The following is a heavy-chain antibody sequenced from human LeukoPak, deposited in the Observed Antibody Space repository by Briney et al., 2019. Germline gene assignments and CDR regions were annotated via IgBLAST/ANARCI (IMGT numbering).Heavy chain of an antibody. Sequence: PSQTLSLTCTVSGGSISSGDYYWSWVRQPPGKGLEWIGYIYYSGSTYYNPSLKSRVTISVDTSKNQFSLKLSSVTAADTAVYYCACTTIFPLYYYYMDVWGKGTTVTVSS. CDR1: GGSISSGDYY. J-gene: IGHJ6*03. CDR3: ACTTIFPLYYYYMDV. CDR2: IYYSGST. V-gene: IGHV4-30-4*01. D-gene: IGHD3-3*01.